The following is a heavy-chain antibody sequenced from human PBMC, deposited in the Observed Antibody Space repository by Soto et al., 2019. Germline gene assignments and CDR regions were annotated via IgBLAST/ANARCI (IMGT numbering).Heavy chain of an antibody. J-gene: IGHJ6*02. CDR2: INAGNGNT. D-gene: IGHD6-19*01. CDR3: AREQGFCWHIAVAGCYYYYGMDV. Sequence: ASVKVSCKASGYTFTSYAMHWVRQAPGQRLERMGRINAGNGNTKYSQKLQGRVTITRDTSTSTAYMELSSLRSEDTAVYYCAREQGFCWHIAVAGCYYYYGMDVWGQGTTVTVSS. V-gene: IGHV1-3*01. CDR1: GYTFTSYA.